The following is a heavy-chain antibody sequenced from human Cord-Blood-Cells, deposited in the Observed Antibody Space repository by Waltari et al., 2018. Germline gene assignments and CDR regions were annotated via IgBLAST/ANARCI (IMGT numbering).Heavy chain of an antibody. CDR1: GYSISSGSY. CDR3: ARGQQLVDWYFDL. J-gene: IGHJ2*01. D-gene: IGHD6-13*01. CDR2: IYHSGST. Sequence: QVQLQESGPGLVKPSETLSLTCTVSGYSISSGSYWGWIRQPPGQGLEWIGSIYHSGSTYYNPSLKSRVTISVDTSKNQFSLKLSSVTAADTAVYYCARGQQLVDWYFDLWGRGTLVTVSS. V-gene: IGHV4-38-2*02.